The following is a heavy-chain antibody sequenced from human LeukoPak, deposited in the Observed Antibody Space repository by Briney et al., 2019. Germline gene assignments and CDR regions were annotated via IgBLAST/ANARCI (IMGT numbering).Heavy chain of an antibody. D-gene: IGHD3-3*01. V-gene: IGHV1-24*01. Sequence: ASVKVSCKASGYTVTELSIHWVRQAPGEGLEWMGGLDPDDGETVYAQKFQGRVNMTEDTSTDTAYMELSSLTSEDTAVYYCATPFGSGNYRPFNYWGQGTLSPSPQ. CDR3: ATPFGSGNYRPFNY. J-gene: IGHJ4*02. CDR2: LDPDDGET. CDR1: GYTVTELS.